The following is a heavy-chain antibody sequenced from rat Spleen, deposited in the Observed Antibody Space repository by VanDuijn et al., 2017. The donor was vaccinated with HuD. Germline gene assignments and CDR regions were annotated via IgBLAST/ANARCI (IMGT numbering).Heavy chain of an antibody. CDR3: ARADRDIYAHFDY. V-gene: IGHV2-43*01. Sequence: QVQLKESGPGLVQSSQTLSLTCTVSGFSVTSYHVSWVRQPPGKGLEWMGVIWTGGSTAYNSLLKSRLSITRDISKSQVFLKMDHLQTKDTATYYCARADRDIYAHFDYWGQGVMVTVSS. J-gene: IGHJ2*01. D-gene: IGHD2-3*01. CDR1: GFSVTSYH. CDR2: IWTGGST.